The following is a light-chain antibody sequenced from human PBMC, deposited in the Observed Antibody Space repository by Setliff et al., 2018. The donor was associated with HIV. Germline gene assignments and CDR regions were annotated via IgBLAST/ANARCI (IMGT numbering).Light chain of an antibody. Sequence: QSVLTQPPSVSAAPGQKVTISCSGSSSNIGNNYVSWYQQLPGKAPKLLIYDNNKRPSGIPDRFSGSKSGTSATLGITGLQTGDEADYYCGTWDSSLSAGLFGTGTKGTVL. J-gene: IGLJ1*01. V-gene: IGLV1-51*01. CDR2: DNN. CDR3: GTWDSSLSAGL. CDR1: SSNIGNNY.